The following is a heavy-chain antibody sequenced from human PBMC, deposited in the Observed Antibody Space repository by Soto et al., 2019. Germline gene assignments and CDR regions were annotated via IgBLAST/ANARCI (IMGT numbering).Heavy chain of an antibody. V-gene: IGHV4-39*01. Sequence: QLQLQESGPGLVKPSETLSLTCTVSGGSISSSSYYWGWIRQPPGKGLEWIGSIYYSGSTYYNPFLKSRVTXXVXTXXNQFSLKLSSVIAADTAVYYCARAGIAVAGDAFDIWGQGTMVTVSS. D-gene: IGHD6-19*01. CDR1: GGSISSSSYY. CDR2: IYYSGST. J-gene: IGHJ3*02. CDR3: ARAGIAVAGDAFDI.